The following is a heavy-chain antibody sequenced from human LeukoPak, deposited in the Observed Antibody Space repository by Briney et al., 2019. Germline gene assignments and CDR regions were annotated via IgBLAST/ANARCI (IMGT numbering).Heavy chain of an antibody. D-gene: IGHD3-10*02. J-gene: IGHJ6*03. CDR2: IRYDGSKK. V-gene: IGHV3-30*02. CDR1: GFTFSSYG. Sequence: GGSLRLSCAASGFTFSSYGMHWVRQAPGKGLEWVAFIRYDGSKKYYTDSVKGRFTISRDNSKNTLYLQMNSLSAEDTAFYYCAKEELRRITMWGYMDVWGKGTTVTISS. CDR3: AKEELRRITMWGYMDV.